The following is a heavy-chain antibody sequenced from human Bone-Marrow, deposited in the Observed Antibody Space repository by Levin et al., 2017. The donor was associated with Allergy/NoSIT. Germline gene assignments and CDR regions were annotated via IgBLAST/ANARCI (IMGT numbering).Heavy chain of an antibody. CDR2: IIPFSGTA. Sequence: SVKVSCKASGGIFSNHVITWVRQGPGQGLEWMGGIIPFSGTAHSAQKFQVRLTMTADTSTATAYMELTSLTFEDTAVYYCASGGGDLWGTYFSPRFDPWGQGTLVTVSS. CDR3: ASGGGDLWGTYFSPRFDP. J-gene: IGHJ5*02. CDR1: GGIFSNHV. D-gene: IGHD3-16*01. V-gene: IGHV1-69*06.